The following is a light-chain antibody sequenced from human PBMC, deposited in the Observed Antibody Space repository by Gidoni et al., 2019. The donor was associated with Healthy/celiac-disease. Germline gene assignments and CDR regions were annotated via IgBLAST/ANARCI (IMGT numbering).Light chain of an antibody. V-gene: IGLV2-14*03. Sequence: QSALTQPPSVPGSPGPSITISCTGTSSDVGGYNYVSWYQQHPGKAPKLMIYDVSNRPSGVSNRFSGSKSGNTASLTISGLQAEDEADYYCSSYTSSSTLVVFGGGTKLTVL. CDR1: SSDVGGYNY. CDR3: SSYTSSSTLVV. J-gene: IGLJ2*01. CDR2: DVS.